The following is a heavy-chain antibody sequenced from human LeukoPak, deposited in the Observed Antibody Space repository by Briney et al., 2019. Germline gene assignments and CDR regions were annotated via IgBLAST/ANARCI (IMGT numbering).Heavy chain of an antibody. Sequence: GASVKVSRKASGYAFRSYGLSWVRQAPGQGLEWLGWISGYNGDTRYEQNFQGRVTLTIDTSTTTAYMELRSLRSDDTAVYYCARVGMGIGWYLELWGRGTLVTVSS. J-gene: IGHJ2*01. D-gene: IGHD2-21*01. V-gene: IGHV1-18*01. CDR2: ISGYNGDT. CDR3: ARVGMGIGWYLEL. CDR1: GYAFRSYG.